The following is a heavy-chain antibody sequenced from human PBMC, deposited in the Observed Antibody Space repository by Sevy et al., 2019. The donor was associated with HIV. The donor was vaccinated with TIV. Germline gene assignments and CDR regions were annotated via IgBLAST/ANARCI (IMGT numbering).Heavy chain of an antibody. CDR1: GFSFSSYS. CDR2: ISGVCNYI. Sequence: GGSLRLSCAASGFSFSSYSMNWVRQAPGKGLEWVSSISGVCNYIYYADSVKGRFTSSRDNAKNSLYMQMSRLRVGDTAVYYGARVGCTISSCPLHGAFDIWGQGTMVTVSS. D-gene: IGHD2-2*01. CDR3: ARVGCTISSCPLHGAFDI. J-gene: IGHJ3*02. V-gene: IGHV3-21*01.